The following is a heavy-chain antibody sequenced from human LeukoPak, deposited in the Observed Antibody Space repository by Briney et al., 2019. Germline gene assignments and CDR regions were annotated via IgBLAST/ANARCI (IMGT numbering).Heavy chain of an antibody. CDR3: TREGAYDSGTYGAGDY. CDR2: LNTGGNST. CDR1: GFNFSNYW. D-gene: IGHD3-10*01. J-gene: IGHJ4*02. V-gene: IGHV3-74*01. Sequence: HPGGSLRLSCTPSGFNFSNYWMHWVRHAPGKGLVCVSRLNTGGNSTIYADSVKGRFTISRDNAKSTLYLQMNSLRADDTGVYYCTREGAYDSGTYGAGDYWGQGTLVTVSS.